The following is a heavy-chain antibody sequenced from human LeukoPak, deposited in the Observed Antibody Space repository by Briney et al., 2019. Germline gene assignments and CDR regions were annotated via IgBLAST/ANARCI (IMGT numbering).Heavy chain of an antibody. CDR1: GFSLRTGGVG. CDR2: IYWDDDK. CDR3: AHSRQLAKYYYYYYGMDV. V-gene: IGHV2-5*02. Sequence: SGPTLVNPTQTLTLTCTFSGFSLRTGGVGVGWIRQPPGKALEWLALIYWDDDKRYSPSLKSRLTITKDTSKNQVVLTMTNMDPVDTATYYCAHSRQLAKYYYYYYGMDVWGQGTTVTVSS. D-gene: IGHD6-13*01. J-gene: IGHJ6*02.